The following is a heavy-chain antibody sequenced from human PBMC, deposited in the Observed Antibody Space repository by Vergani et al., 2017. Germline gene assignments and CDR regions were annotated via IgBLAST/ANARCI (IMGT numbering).Heavy chain of an antibody. CDR3: AKEGRRTDFDI. D-gene: IGHD3/OR15-3a*01. Sequence: EVQLLESGGGLVQPGGSLRLACAASGFTFSSYALSWVRQAPGKGLEWVAGISGSDGSTYYAASVKGRFTISRDNSKNTLYLQVNSLRAEDTAVYYCAKEGRRTDFDIWGQGTMVTVS. V-gene: IGHV3-23*01. CDR2: ISGSDGST. J-gene: IGHJ3*02. CDR1: GFTFSSYA.